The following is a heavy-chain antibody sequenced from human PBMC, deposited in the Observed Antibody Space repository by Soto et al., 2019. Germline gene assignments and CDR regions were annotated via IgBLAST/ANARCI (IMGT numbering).Heavy chain of an antibody. CDR3: AKARAVAGTWYFDY. J-gene: IGHJ4*02. V-gene: IGHV3-23*01. CDR1: GFTFSSYA. Sequence: LGRSLRLSWAASGFTFSSYAMSLVRQAPGKGLEWVSAISGSGGSTDYADSVKGRFTISRDNSKNTLYLQMNSLRAEDTAVYYCAKARAVAGTWYFDYWGQGT. CDR2: ISGSGGST. D-gene: IGHD6-19*01.